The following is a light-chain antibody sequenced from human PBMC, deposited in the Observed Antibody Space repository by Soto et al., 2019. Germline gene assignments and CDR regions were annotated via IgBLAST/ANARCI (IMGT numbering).Light chain of an antibody. CDR3: QQYGTSAT. V-gene: IGKV3-20*01. J-gene: IGKJ1*01. Sequence: EIVLTQSPCTLSLSPGERATLSCRASQSVSSSYLAWYQQKPGQAPSLLIYGASSRATGIPDRLSGSGFGTDFTLTISRLEPEDFAVYYCQQYGTSATFGQGTKVDIK. CDR1: QSVSSSY. CDR2: GAS.